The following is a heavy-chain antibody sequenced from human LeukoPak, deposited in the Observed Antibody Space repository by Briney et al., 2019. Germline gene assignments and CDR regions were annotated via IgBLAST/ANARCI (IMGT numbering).Heavy chain of an antibody. J-gene: IGHJ5*02. CDR3: ARDNSVRDEAWWFNP. CDR2: ISPSGGST. V-gene: IGHV1-46*01. CDR1: EYTFTSNY. Sequence: ASVKVSCKEFEYTFTSNYMHLLRQAPAQGPEWIGVISPSGGSTTYAQKFQGRVTLTRDMSTSTDYLELSSLRSEDTAVYYCARDNSVRDEAWWFNPWGQGTLVTVSS. D-gene: IGHD5-24*01.